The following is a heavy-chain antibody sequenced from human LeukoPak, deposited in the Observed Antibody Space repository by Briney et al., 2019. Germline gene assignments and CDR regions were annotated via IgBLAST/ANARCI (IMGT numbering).Heavy chain of an antibody. Sequence: GGSLRLSCAASGFSYNSYPMHWVRQAPGKGLEWVAVISNDGNNKYYADSVKGRFTISRDTSNNTLSLQMNGLRVGDTAVYYCARPDDSESFYRANHYWGRGTLVTVS. V-gene: IGHV3-30*04. D-gene: IGHD3-10*01. J-gene: IGHJ4*02. CDR2: ISNDGNNK. CDR1: GFSYNSYP. CDR3: ARPDDSESFYRANHY.